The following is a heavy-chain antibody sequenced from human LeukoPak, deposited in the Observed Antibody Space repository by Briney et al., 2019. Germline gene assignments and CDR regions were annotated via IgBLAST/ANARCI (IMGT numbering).Heavy chain of an antibody. CDR2: IYYSGST. V-gene: IGHV4-31*03. CDR1: GGSISSGGYY. Sequence: PSETLSLTCTVSGGSISSGGYYWSWIRQYPGKGLEWIGYIYYSGSTYYNPSLKSRITISVDTSKNQFSLKLSSVTAADTAVYYCATHSSSYSYFDYWGQGTLVTVSS. D-gene: IGHD3-22*01. CDR3: ATHSSSYSYFDY. J-gene: IGHJ4*02.